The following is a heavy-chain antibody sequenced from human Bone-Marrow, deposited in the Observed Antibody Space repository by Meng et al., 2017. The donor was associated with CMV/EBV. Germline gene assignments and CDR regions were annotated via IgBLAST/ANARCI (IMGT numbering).Heavy chain of an antibody. J-gene: IGHJ5*02. CDR1: GYSISSGYY. V-gene: IGHV4-61*01. CDR2: IYYSGST. D-gene: IGHD4-23*01. CDR3: ARENSENWFDP. Sequence: SETLSLTCTVSGYSISSGYYWSWIRQPPGKGLEWIGYIYYSGSTNYNPSLKSRVTISVDTSKNQFSLKLSSVTAADTAVYYCARENSENWFDPWGQGTLVTVSS.